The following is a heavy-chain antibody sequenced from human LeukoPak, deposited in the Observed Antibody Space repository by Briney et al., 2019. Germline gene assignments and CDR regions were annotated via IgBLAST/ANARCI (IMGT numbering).Heavy chain of an antibody. CDR1: GGSISSYY. D-gene: IGHD6-13*01. V-gene: IGHV4-59*08. CDR3: ARLTIAAARLDYFDY. CDR2: IYYSGSI. Sequence: SETLSLTCTVSGGSISSYYWSWIRQPPGKGLEWIGYIYYSGSINYNPSLKSRVTISVDTSKNQFSLKLSSVTAADTAVYYCARLTIAAARLDYFDYWGQGTLVTVSS. J-gene: IGHJ4*02.